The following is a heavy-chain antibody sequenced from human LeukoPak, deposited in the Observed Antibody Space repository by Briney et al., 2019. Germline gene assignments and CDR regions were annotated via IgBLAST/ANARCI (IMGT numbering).Heavy chain of an antibody. J-gene: IGHJ4*02. CDR1: GFTFSSYG. V-gene: IGHV3-30*02. D-gene: IGHD2-2*01. CDR3: AKDGHCSSTSCYADFDY. CDR2: IRYDGSNK. Sequence: GGSLRLSCAASGFTFSSYGMHWVRQAPGKGLEWVAFIRYDGSNKYYADSVKGRFTISRDDSKNTLYLQMNSLRAEDTAVYYCAKDGHCSSTSCYADFDYWGQGTLVTVSS.